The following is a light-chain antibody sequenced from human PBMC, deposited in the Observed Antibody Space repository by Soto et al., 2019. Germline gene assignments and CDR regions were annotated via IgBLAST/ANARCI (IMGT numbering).Light chain of an antibody. CDR3: QQYNNWPFS. J-gene: IGKJ5*01. CDR2: DVS. V-gene: IGKV3-15*01. CDR1: QGVTTN. Sequence: EIVMTQSPATLSVSPGERATLSCRAGQGVTTNFAWYQQKSGQSPRLLIYDVSTRATGVPARFSGTGPETDFTLTISGLQSDDSAVYFCQQYNNWPFSFGQGTRLEIK.